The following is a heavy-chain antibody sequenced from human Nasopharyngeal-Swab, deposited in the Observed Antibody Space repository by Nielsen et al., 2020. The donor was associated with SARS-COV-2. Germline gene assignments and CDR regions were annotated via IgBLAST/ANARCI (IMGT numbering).Heavy chain of an antibody. D-gene: IGHD3-10*01. J-gene: IGHJ4*02. CDR2: IYYSGST. Sequence: WILQPPGKGLEWIGSIYYSGSTYYNPSLKSRVTISVDTSKNQFSLKLSSVTAADTAVYYCARGRARITMVRGVKQQHFDYWGQGTLVTVSS. V-gene: IGHV4-39*07. CDR3: ARGRARITMVRGVKQQHFDY.